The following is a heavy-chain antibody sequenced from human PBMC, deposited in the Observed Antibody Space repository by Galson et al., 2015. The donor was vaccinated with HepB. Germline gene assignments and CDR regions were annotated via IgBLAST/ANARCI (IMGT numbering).Heavy chain of an antibody. V-gene: IGHV4-31*03. CDR2: IYYSGST. D-gene: IGHD2-15*01. CDR3: ARDRATSGVSCFDY. CDR1: GGSISSGGYY. Sequence: TLSLTCTVSGGSISSGGYYWSWIRQHPGKGLEWIGYIYYSGSTYYNPSLKSRVTISVDTSQNQFSLKLSSVTAADTAVYYCARDRATSGVSCFDYWGQGTLVTVSS. J-gene: IGHJ4*02.